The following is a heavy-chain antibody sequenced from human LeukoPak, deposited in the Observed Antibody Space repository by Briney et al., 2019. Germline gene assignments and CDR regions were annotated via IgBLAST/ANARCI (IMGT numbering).Heavy chain of an antibody. V-gene: IGHV4-31*03. J-gene: IGHJ4*02. CDR3: ARDRADYGDSYYFDH. Sequence: PSQTLSLTRTVSGGSISSGGYYWSWIRQHPGKGLEWIGYIYYSGSTYYNPSLKSRVTISVDTSKNQFSLKLSSVTAADTAVYYCARDRADYGDSYYFDHWGQGTLVTVSS. D-gene: IGHD4-17*01. CDR2: IYYSGST. CDR1: GGSISSGGYY.